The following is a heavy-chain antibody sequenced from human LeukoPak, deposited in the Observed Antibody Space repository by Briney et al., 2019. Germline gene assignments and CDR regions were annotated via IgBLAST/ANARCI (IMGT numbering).Heavy chain of an antibody. D-gene: IGHD3-10*01. CDR1: GGSISSYY. Sequence: PSETLSLTCTVSGGSISSYYWSWIRQPPGKGLEWIGYIYYSGSTNYNPSLKSRVTISVDTSKNQFSLKLSSVTAADTAVYYCAGTLLWFGELFEYWGQGTLVTVSS. J-gene: IGHJ4*02. CDR2: IYYSGST. CDR3: AGTLLWFGELFEY. V-gene: IGHV4-59*01.